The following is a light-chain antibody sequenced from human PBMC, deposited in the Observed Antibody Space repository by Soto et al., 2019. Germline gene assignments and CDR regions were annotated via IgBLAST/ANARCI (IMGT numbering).Light chain of an antibody. J-gene: IGKJ2*01. CDR2: ATS. V-gene: IGKV3-20*01. CDR1: QSVDRNV. CDR3: QQYDRTPLYM. Sequence: EIVLTQSPGTLSLSPGEKATLSCRATQSVDRNVLAWYQQKPGQAPRLLIYATSRRASGSPDRFSAGGSGTDVTLTISSLEPDDFALYYCQQYDRTPLYMFGQGTKLEI.